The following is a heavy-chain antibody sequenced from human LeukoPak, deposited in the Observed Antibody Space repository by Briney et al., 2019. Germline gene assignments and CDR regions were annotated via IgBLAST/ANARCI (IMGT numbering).Heavy chain of an antibody. V-gene: IGHV3-23*01. CDR3: AKDHGTAVAGFYY. Sequence: GASLRLSCAASGFSLRTYGVSWVRQPPGKGLEWVSGITGTGGSTYYADSVKGRFTVSRDTSKNTLYLQMNSLRAEDTAIYYCAKDHGTAVAGFYYWGQGTLVTVSS. D-gene: IGHD6-19*01. CDR2: ITGTGGST. CDR1: GFSLRTYG. J-gene: IGHJ4*02.